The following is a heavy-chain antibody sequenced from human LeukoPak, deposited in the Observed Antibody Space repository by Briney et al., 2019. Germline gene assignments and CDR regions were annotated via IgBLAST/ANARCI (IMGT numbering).Heavy chain of an antibody. V-gene: IGHV4-59*01. D-gene: IGHD6-13*01. J-gene: IGHJ5*02. CDR3: ARDGSSWYYGWFDP. CDR1: GGSLSSYY. Sequence: SETLSLTCTVYGGSLSSYYWGCIRQPPAKVLGWDGYIYYSGSTNYNPSLKSRVTISVDTSKNQFSLKLSSVTAADTAVYYCARDGSSWYYGWFDPWGQRTRVSVPS. CDR2: IYYSGST.